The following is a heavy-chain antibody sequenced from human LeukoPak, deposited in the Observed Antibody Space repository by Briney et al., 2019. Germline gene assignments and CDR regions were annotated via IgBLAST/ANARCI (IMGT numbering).Heavy chain of an antibody. CDR1: GFTVSSNY. D-gene: IGHD4-17*01. Sequence: GGSLRLSCAASGFTVSSNYMSWVRQAPGKGLEWVSVIYSGGSTYYADSVKGRFTISRDNAKNSLYLQMNSLRAEDTAVYYCAGAWSTVTPFDYWGQGTLVTVSS. CDR3: AGAWSTVTPFDY. J-gene: IGHJ4*02. CDR2: IYSGGST. V-gene: IGHV3-53*01.